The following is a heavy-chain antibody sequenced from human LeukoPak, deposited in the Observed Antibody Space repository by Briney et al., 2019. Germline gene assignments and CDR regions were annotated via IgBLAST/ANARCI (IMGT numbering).Heavy chain of an antibody. D-gene: IGHD2-15*01. J-gene: IGHJ5*02. Sequence: KPSETLSLTCTVSGGSISSTSSYWGWIRQPPGKGLERIGSIFYSGTTKYNPSLKSRVTISVDTSKNQYSLKLTSMTATDTSVYYCARHEGYCSGGSCYSVRWFDPWGQGTLVTVSS. CDR2: IFYSGTT. V-gene: IGHV4-39*01. CDR1: GGSISSTSSY. CDR3: ARHEGYCSGGSCYSVRWFDP.